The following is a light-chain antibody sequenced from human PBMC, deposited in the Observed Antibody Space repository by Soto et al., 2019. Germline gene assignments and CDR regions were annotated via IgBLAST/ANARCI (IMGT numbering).Light chain of an antibody. CDR3: QKYGSSPQT. CDR1: QSVSSSY. J-gene: IGKJ1*01. V-gene: IGKV3-20*01. Sequence: EIVLTQSPGTLSLSPGERATLSCRASQSVSSSYLAWYQQKPGQAPRLLIYGASSRATGIPDRFSGSGSGPDFTLTISRLEPEDFAVYYCQKYGSSPQTFGQGTKVEIK. CDR2: GAS.